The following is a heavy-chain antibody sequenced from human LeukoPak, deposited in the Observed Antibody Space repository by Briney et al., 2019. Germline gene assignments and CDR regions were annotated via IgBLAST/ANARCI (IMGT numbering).Heavy chain of an antibody. D-gene: IGHD3-10*01. V-gene: IGHV4-59*12. CDR3: AKSNGYGLIDI. Sequence: SETLSLTCTVSGGSISSYYWSWIRQLPGKGLEWIGYIYYSGSTNYNPSLKSRVTISVDTSRNEFSLRLNSVTAADTAVYYCAKSNGYGLIDIWGQGTVVTVSS. CDR1: GGSISSYY. J-gene: IGHJ3*02. CDR2: IYYSGST.